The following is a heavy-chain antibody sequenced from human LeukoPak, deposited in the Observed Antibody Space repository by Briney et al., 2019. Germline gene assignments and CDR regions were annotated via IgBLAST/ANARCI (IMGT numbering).Heavy chain of an antibody. V-gene: IGHV3-11*06. CDR3: TLLWFGGSPVRSYFDY. CDR2: ISSSSSYT. D-gene: IGHD3-10*01. Sequence: PGGSLRLSCAASGFTFSDYYMSWIRQAPGKGLEWVSYISSSSSYTNYADSVKGRFTISRDNAKNSLYLQMNSLRAEDTAVYYCTLLWFGGSPVRSYFDYWGQGTLVTVSS. CDR1: GFTFSDYY. J-gene: IGHJ4*02.